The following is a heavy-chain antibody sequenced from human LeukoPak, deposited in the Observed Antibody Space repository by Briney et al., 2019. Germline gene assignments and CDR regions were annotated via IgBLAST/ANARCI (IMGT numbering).Heavy chain of an antibody. CDR1: GGSISSGSYY. V-gene: IGHV4-61*02. CDR2: IYTSGST. J-gene: IGHJ4*02. D-gene: IGHD3-9*01. Sequence: PSQTLSHTCTVSGGSISSGSYYWSWIRQPAGKGLEWIGRIYTSGSTNYNPSLKSRVTISVDTSKNQFSLKLTSVTAADTAVYYCARDRSFDDIFDYWGQGTLVTVSS. CDR3: ARDRSFDDIFDY.